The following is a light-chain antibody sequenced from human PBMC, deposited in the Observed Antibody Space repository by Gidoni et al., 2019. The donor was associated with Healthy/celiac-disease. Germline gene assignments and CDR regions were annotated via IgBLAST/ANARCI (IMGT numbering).Light chain of an antibody. CDR1: SSNIGNNY. J-gene: IGLJ2*01. CDR2: DNN. Sequence: QSVLTQPPSVSAAPGQKVTISCSGSSSNIGNNYVSWYQQLPGTAPNLLIYDNNKRPSGIPDRFSGSKSGTSATLGITGLQTGDEADYYCGTWDSSLGAFVVFGGGTKLTVL. CDR3: GTWDSSLGAFVV. V-gene: IGLV1-51*01.